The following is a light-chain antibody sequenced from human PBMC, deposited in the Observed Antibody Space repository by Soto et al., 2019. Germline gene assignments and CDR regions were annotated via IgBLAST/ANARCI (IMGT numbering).Light chain of an antibody. CDR1: QSAYSSY. CDR3: QQYGTSLFT. V-gene: IGKV3-20*01. Sequence: ELVLTQSPGTLSLSPGDRATLSCRSSQSAYSSYLSWYQQKPGQAPRLLIYGASNRATGIPDRFSGSGSGTDFTLTISGLEPEDFAVYYCQQYGTSLFTFGGGTKLDIK. CDR2: GAS. J-gene: IGKJ4*01.